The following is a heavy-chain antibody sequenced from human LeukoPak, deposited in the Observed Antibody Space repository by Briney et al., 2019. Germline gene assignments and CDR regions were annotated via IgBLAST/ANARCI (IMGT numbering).Heavy chain of an antibody. D-gene: IGHD4-11*01. Sequence: SETLSLTCAVYGGSFSGYYWSWIRQPPGKGLEWIGEINHSGSTNYNPSLKSRVTISVDTSKNQFSLKLSSVTAADTAVYYCARRSTTVTSYYYYYYYMDVWGKGTTVTVSS. V-gene: IGHV4-34*01. CDR1: GGSFSGYY. CDR3: ARRSTTVTSYYYYYYYMDV. J-gene: IGHJ6*03. CDR2: INHSGST.